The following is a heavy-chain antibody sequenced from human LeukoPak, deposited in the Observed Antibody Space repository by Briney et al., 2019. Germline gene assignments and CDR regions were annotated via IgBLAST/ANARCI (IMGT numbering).Heavy chain of an antibody. CDR3: ARDHCSGGSCFFPLDY. V-gene: IGHV4-34*01. CDR2: INHSGST. CDR1: GGSFSGYY. Sequence: SETLSLTCAVYGGSFSGYYWSWIRQPPGKGLEWIGEINHSGSTNYNSSLKSRVTISVDTSKNQFSLKLSSVTAADTAVYYCARDHCSGGSCFFPLDYWGQGTLVTVSS. J-gene: IGHJ4*02. D-gene: IGHD2-15*01.